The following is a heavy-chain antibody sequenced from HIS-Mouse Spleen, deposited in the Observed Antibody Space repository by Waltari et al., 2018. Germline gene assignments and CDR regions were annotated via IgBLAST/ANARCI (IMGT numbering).Heavy chain of an antibody. CDR3: AKEYSSSHNWFDP. CDR2: ISYDGSNK. V-gene: IGHV3-30*18. Sequence: QVQLVESGGGVVQPGRSLRLSWAASGFTFSRYGLHWVRQAPGKGLEWVAVISYDGSNKYYADSVKGRFTISRDNSKNTLYLQMNSLRAEDTAVYYCAKEYSSSHNWFDPWGQGTLVTVSS. D-gene: IGHD6-13*01. J-gene: IGHJ5*02. CDR1: GFTFSRYG.